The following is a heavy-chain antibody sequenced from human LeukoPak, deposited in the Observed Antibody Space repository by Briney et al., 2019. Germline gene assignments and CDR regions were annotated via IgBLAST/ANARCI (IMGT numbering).Heavy chain of an antibody. Sequence: GESLKISCKGSGYSFATYWIAWVRQMPGKGLEWMAIIYPDESNIRYSPSFQGQVTISADKSISTAYLQWSSLKASDTAIYYCARPPSRGYSSSFEYWGQGTLVTVSS. CDR3: ARPPSRGYSSSFEY. D-gene: IGHD2-2*03. CDR2: IYPDESNI. CDR1: GYSFATYW. V-gene: IGHV5-51*01. J-gene: IGHJ4*02.